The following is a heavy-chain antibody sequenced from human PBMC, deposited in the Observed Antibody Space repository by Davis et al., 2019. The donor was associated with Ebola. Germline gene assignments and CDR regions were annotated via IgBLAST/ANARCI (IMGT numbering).Heavy chain of an antibody. CDR1: VITFSSYA. CDR3: ARDPRYPGAYYFDY. J-gene: IGHJ4*02. V-gene: IGHV3-23*01. CDR2: ISGSGGST. D-gene: IGHD2-15*01. Sequence: GGSLRLSCTDSVITFSSYAMTWVRQAPGKGLEWVSAISGSGGSTYYADSVKGRFIMSRDNAENTLYLQMNSLRAEDTAVYYCARDPRYPGAYYFDYWGQGTLVTVSS.